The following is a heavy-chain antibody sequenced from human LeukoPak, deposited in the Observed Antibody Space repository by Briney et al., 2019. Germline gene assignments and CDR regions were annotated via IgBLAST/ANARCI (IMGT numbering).Heavy chain of an antibody. J-gene: IGHJ4*02. Sequence: PGGSLRLSCAASGFTFDDYAMHWVRQAPGKGLEWVSGISWNSGSIGYADSVKGRFTISRDNAKNSLYLQMNSLRAEDTALHYCAKALPYSSSFDYWGQGTLVTVSS. CDR1: GFTFDDYA. CDR2: ISWNSGSI. D-gene: IGHD6-6*01. V-gene: IGHV3-9*01. CDR3: AKALPYSSSFDY.